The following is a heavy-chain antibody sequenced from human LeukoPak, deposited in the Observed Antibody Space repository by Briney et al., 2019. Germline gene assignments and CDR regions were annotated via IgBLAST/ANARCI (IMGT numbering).Heavy chain of an antibody. CDR3: ARESGSSGYYYVDY. J-gene: IGHJ4*02. CDR1: GFTFSSYE. CDR2: ISSSGSTI. D-gene: IGHD3-22*01. V-gene: IGHV3-48*03. Sequence: GGSLRLSCAASGFTFSSYERNWVRQAPGKGLEWVSCISSSGSTIYYADSVKGRFTISRDNAKNSLYLQLNSLRAEDTAVYYCARESGSSGYYYVDYWGQGTLVTVSS.